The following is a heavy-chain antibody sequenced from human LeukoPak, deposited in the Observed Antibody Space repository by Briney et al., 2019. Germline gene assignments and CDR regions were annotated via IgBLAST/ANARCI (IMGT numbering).Heavy chain of an antibody. CDR2: IYPGDSDT. V-gene: IGHV5-51*01. CDR3: ARLIHGSGSYYFDY. D-gene: IGHD3-10*01. Sequence: GESLKISCKGSGYSFTSYWIGWVRQMPGKGLEWMGIIYPGDSDTRYSPSFQGQVTIPADKPISTAYLQWSSLKASHTAMYYCARLIHGSGSYYFDYWGQGTLVTVSS. CDR1: GYSFTSYW. J-gene: IGHJ4*02.